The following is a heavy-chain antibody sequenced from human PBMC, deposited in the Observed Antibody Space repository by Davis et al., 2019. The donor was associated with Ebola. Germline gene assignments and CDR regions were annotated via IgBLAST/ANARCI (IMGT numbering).Heavy chain of an antibody. CDR1: GGSFSGYY. V-gene: IGHV4-34*01. Sequence: MPSETLSLTCTVYGGSFSGYYWGWIRQPPGKGLEWIGSVYHNGRTNYNPSLKSRVTISVDTSKNQFSLKLSSVTAADTAVYYCARAAGEAFYYYYGMDVWGQGTTVTVSS. CDR2: VYHNGRT. D-gene: IGHD3-10*01. J-gene: IGHJ6*02. CDR3: ARAAGEAFYYYYGMDV.